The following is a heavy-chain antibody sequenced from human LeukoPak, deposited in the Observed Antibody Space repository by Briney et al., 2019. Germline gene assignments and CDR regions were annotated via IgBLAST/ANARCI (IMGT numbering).Heavy chain of an antibody. CDR3: ARLPWEQLDGYWFDP. CDR2: IYYSGST. D-gene: IGHD6-13*01. J-gene: IGHJ5*02. V-gene: IGHV4-39*01. Sequence: PSETLSLTCSVSGGSISISSYYWGWIRQPPGKGLEWIGSIYYSGSTYYNPSLKSRVTISVDTSKNQFSLKLSSVTAADTAVYYCARLPWEQLDGYWFDPWGQGTLVTVSS. CDR1: GGSISISSYY.